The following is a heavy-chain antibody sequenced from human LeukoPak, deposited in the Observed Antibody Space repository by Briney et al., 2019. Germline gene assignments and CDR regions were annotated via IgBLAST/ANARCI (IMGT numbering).Heavy chain of an antibody. CDR3: ARGEESGYDSSGYPS. J-gene: IGHJ5*02. CDR1: GFTFSSYG. D-gene: IGHD3-22*01. CDR2: IWYDGSNK. V-gene: IGHV3-33*01. Sequence: GGSLRLSCAASGFTFSSYGMHWVRQAPGKGLEWVAVIWYDGSNKYYADSVKGRSTISRDNSKNTLYLQMNSLRAEDTAVYYCARGEESGYDSSGYPSWGQGTLVTVSS.